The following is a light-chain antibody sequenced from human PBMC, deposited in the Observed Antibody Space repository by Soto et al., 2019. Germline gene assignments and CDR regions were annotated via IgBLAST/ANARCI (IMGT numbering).Light chain of an antibody. CDR2: DAS. CDR1: QSVSSSY. J-gene: IGKJ5*01. Sequence: EIVLTQSPGTLALSPGERATLSCRASQSVSSSYLAWYQQIPGQAPRLLIYDASSRATGIPDRFSGSGSGTDFTLTISRLESEDFAVYYCQQSGTSITFGPGTGLEIK. V-gene: IGKV3-20*01. CDR3: QQSGTSIT.